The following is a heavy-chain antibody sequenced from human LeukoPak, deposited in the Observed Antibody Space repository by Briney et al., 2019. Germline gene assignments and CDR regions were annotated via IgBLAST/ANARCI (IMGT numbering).Heavy chain of an antibody. CDR2: ISAYNGNT. V-gene: IGHV1-18*01. Sequence: ASVTVSCMASGYTFTSYGISWVRQAPGQGLEWMGWISAYNGNTNYTRKLQGRVTMTTDTSTSTAYMELRSLRSDDTAVYYCARDPPRGQWLVPNFDYWGQGTLVTVSS. CDR3: ARDPPRGQWLVPNFDY. D-gene: IGHD6-19*01. CDR1: GYTFTSYG. J-gene: IGHJ4*02.